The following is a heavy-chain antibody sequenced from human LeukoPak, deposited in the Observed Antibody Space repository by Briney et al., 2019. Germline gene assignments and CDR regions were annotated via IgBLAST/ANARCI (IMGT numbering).Heavy chain of an antibody. Sequence: GGSLRLSCAASGFTFNNYCRSWVRQAPGKGLQWVANIKQDGSQKFYVDSVKGRFTISRDNTKNSLYLQMNSLRAEDTAMYYCARGDFSDYGDYVDAFDVWGQGTMVTVSS. CDR2: IKQDGSQK. J-gene: IGHJ3*01. CDR3: ARGDFSDYGDYVDAFDV. V-gene: IGHV3-7*01. CDR1: GFTFNNYC. D-gene: IGHD4-17*01.